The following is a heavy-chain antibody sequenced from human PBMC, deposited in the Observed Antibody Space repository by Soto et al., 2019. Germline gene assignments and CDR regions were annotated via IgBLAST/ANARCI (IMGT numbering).Heavy chain of an antibody. V-gene: IGHV1-18*04. CDR3: VRVVKAGDYGDYGRYYFDY. CDR1: GYTFTYYE. J-gene: IGHJ4*01. CDR2: ISAYSGNT. Sequence: QVHLMQSGAEVKKPGASVKVSCKASGYTFTYYEITWVRQAPGQGLEWMGWISAYSGNTNYAQKLQGRLTMTTDTSTNTAYMELRSLRSDDTAVYYCVRVVKAGDYGDYGRYYFDYWGHGTLVTVSS. D-gene: IGHD4-17*01.